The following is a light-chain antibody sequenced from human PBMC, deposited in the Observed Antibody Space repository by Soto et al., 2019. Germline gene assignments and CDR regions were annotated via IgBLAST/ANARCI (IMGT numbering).Light chain of an antibody. CDR3: SSYTSSVAHV. Sequence: QSAVTQPASVSGSPGQSITISCTGTSSDIGGYNSVSWYQQHPGKAPKLMIYEVSNRPSGISNRFSGSKSGNTASLTISGLQAEDEADYYCSSYTSSVAHVFGTGTKVTVL. J-gene: IGLJ1*01. V-gene: IGLV2-14*01. CDR1: SSDIGGYNS. CDR2: EVS.